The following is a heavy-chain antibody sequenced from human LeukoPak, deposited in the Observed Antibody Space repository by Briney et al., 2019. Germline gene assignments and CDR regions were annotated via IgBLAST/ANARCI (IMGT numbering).Heavy chain of an antibody. D-gene: IGHD1-26*01. CDR2: SNEDGSTT. V-gene: IGHV3-74*01. J-gene: IGHJ4*02. Sequence: GGSLRLSCAASGFTFSSNWMHWVRQAPGKGLVWVSRSNEDGSTTNYADSVKGRFTISRDNAKNTLYLQMNSLTAEDTAVYYCVRDLGGRSGHWGQGTLVTVSS. CDR3: VRDLGGRSGH. CDR1: GFTFSSNW.